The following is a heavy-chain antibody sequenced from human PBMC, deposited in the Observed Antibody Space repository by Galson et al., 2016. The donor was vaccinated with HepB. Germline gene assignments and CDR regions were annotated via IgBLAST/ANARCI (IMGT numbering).Heavy chain of an antibody. CDR2: IHPGDSNT. CDR3: ARHGGGLIVAPSVFFGEDF. CDR1: GYSFSSYW. D-gene: IGHD5-12*01. J-gene: IGHJ4*02. V-gene: IGHV5-51*01. Sequence: QSGAEVKQPGESLKISCKASGYSFSSYWITWVRQKPGKGLEWMGIIHPGDSNTKYSPSFEGQVSISVDRSFSTAYLQWSSLKASDTATYYCARHGGGLIVAPSVFFGEDFWGQGTLVSVSS.